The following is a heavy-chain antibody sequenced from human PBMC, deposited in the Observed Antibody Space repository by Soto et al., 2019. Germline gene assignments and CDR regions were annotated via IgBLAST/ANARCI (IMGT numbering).Heavy chain of an antibody. V-gene: IGHV1-69*02. J-gene: IGHJ3*02. D-gene: IGHD4-17*01. Sequence: QVQLVQSGAEVKKPGSSVKVSCKASGGTFSSYTISWVRQAPGQGLEWMGRIIPILGIANYAQKFQGRVTITAKKSTRPASMELSSLRSEDTAVYYCARKLSPRDYEGAFDIWAKGQWSPSLQ. CDR1: GGTFSSYT. CDR2: IIPILGIA. CDR3: ARKLSPRDYEGAFDI.